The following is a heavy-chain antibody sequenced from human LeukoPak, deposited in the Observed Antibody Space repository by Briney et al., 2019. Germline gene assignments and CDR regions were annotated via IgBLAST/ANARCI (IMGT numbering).Heavy chain of an antibody. V-gene: IGHV3-7*01. Sequence: PGGSLRLSCAASGFPFSTSWMTWVRQAPGKGLEWVANIKQDGSLLHYLDSVKGRFTISRDNAKNSLFLQMNSLRADDTAVYYCARYEHTTPFDYWGQGTLVTVSS. CDR1: GFPFSTSW. CDR3: ARYEHTTPFDY. D-gene: IGHD1-26*01. CDR2: IKQDGSLL. J-gene: IGHJ4*02.